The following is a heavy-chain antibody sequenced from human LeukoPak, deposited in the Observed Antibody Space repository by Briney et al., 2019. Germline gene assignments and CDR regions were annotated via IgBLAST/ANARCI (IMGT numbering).Heavy chain of an antibody. CDR2: IHYSGSA. D-gene: IGHD3-10*01. Sequence: SETLSLTCTVYGGSFSGYYWTWIRQPPGKGLEWIGEIHYSGSATYNPSLKSRVTISVDTSKNQFSLKMNSVTAADTAVYYCARGQWFRAFWSRGTPVTVSS. CDR3: ARGQWFRAF. J-gene: IGHJ4*02. V-gene: IGHV4-34*01. CDR1: GGSFSGYY.